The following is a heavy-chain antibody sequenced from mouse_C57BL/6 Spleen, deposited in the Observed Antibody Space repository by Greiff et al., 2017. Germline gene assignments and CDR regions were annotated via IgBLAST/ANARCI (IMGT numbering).Heavy chain of an antibody. CDR1: GFTFSSYA. CDR2: ISSGGDYI. J-gene: IGHJ1*03. D-gene: IGHD4-1*01. V-gene: IGHV5-9-1*02. CDR3: TRGANWGGGYFDV. Sequence: EVMLVESGEGLVKPGGSLKLSCAASGFTFSSYAMSWVRQTPEKRLEWVAYISSGGDYIYYADTVKGRFTISRDNARNTLYLQMSSLKSEDTAMYYCTRGANWGGGYFDVWGTGTTVTVSS.